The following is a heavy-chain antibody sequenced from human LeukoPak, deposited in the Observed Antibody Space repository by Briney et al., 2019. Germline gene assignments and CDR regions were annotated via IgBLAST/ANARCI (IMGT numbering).Heavy chain of an antibody. J-gene: IGHJ3*02. D-gene: IGHD2-2*02. V-gene: IGHV1-18*01. CDR1: GYTFTRYG. CDR2: ISAYNGNT. CDR3: ARDHRYCSSTSCYKDAFDI. Sequence: ASVKVSCKASGYTFTRYGISWVRQSPGQGLEWMGWISAYNGNTNYAQKLQGRVTMTTDTSTSTAYMELRSLRSDDTAVYYCARDHRYCSSTSCYKDAFDIWGQGTMVTVSS.